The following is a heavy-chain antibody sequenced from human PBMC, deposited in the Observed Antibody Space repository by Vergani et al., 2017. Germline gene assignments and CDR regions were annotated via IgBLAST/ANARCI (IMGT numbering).Heavy chain of an antibody. CDR1: GFTFSSYA. J-gene: IGHJ1*01. V-gene: IGHV3-30-3*01. D-gene: IGHD2-2*02. CDR3: ARAPSSLLYRAGYFQH. CDR2: ISYDGSNK. Sequence: QVQLVESGGGVVQPGRSLRLSCAASGFTFSSYAMHWVRQAPGKGLEWVAVISYDGSNKYYADSVKGRFTISRDNSKNTLYLKMNSLRAEDTAVYYCARAPSSLLYRAGYFQHWGQGTLVTVSS.